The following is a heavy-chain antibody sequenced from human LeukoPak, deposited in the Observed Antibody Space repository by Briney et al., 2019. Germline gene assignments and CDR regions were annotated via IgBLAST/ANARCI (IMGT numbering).Heavy chain of an antibody. V-gene: IGHV3-23*01. CDR1: GFTFSDYA. CDR2: VSGTGGYT. J-gene: IGHJ4*02. D-gene: IGHD5-12*01. CDR3: AKKLGTTGYSFAFDY. Sequence: GGSLRLSCAASGFTFSDYAVNWVRQAPGKGLEWVSTVSGTGGYTYYADSVKGRFTISRDDSKNTLYLQMNSLRAEDTAVYYCAKKLGTTGYSFAFDYWGQGTLVTVSS.